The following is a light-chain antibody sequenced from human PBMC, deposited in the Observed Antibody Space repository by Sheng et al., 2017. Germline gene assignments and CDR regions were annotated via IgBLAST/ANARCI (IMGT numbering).Light chain of an antibody. V-gene: IGKV1-39*01. CDR3: QQTYSLPFS. Sequence: IQMTQSPSSLSTSVGDRVTITCRASQSIDVYLNWYQQMPGKAPKALIFAAYNLLGGVPSRFSGSGSGTDFTLTIRSLQPEDFATYYCQQTYSLPFSFGQGTKLEIK. CDR1: QSIDVY. J-gene: IGKJ2*03. CDR2: AAY.